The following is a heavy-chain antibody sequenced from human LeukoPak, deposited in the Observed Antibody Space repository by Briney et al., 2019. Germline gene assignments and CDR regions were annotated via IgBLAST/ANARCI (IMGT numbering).Heavy chain of an antibody. CDR2: FDPEDGET. D-gene: IGHD1-26*01. CDR3: ARDSGTTAYYFDY. Sequence: ASVKVSCKVSGYTLTKLSMHWVRQAPGKGLEWMGGFDPEDGETIYAQKFQGRVTITADKSTSTAYMELSSLRSEDTAVYYCARDSGTTAYYFDYWGQGTLVTVSS. J-gene: IGHJ4*02. V-gene: IGHV1-24*01. CDR1: GYTLTKLS.